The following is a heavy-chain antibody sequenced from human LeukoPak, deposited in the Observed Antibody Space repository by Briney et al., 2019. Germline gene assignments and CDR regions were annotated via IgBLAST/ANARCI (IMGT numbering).Heavy chain of an antibody. D-gene: IGHD2-8*01. V-gene: IGHV3-33*01. J-gene: IGHJ3*02. CDR3: ARPRLFKGVFDK. CDR1: GFTFSTYG. Sequence: PGRSLRLSCAASGFTFSTYGMDWVRQAPGKGLEWVAVIGADGSTTYYAESVKGRFTISRDNSKSTLFLQMNSLRAEDTAVYYCARPRLFKGVFDKWGQGTMVTVSS. CDR2: IGADGSTT.